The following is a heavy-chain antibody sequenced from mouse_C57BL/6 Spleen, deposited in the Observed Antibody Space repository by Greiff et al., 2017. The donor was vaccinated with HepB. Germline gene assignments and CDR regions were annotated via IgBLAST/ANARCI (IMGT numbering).Heavy chain of an antibody. CDR3: ARDGNYGVYYFDY. Sequence: VQLQQSGPELVKPGASVKLSCKASGYTFTSYDINWVKQRPGQGLEWIGWIYPRAGSTKYNEKFKGKATLTVDTSSSTAYMELHSLTSEDSAVYFCARDGNYGVYYFDYWGQGTTLTVSS. D-gene: IGHD2-1*01. V-gene: IGHV1-85*01. CDR1: GYTFTSYD. J-gene: IGHJ2*01. CDR2: IYPRAGST.